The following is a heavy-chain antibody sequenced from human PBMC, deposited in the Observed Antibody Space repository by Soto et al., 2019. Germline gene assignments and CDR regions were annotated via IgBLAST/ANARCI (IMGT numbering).Heavy chain of an antibody. V-gene: IGHV4-31*03. CDR3: ARGAPLKKNWFDP. J-gene: IGHJ5*02. CDR1: GVSISSGTSY. CDR2: IFYSGGF. Sequence: SETLSLTCSVSGVSISSGTSYLSWIRPRPGEGLEWIGYIFYSGGFYYTPSLRGRVLILADTSKNQFTLTLSSVTAADTAVYYCARGAPLKKNWFDPWGQGTLVTVSS.